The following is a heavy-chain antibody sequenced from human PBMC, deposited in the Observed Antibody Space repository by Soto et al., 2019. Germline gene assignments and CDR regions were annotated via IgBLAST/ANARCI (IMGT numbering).Heavy chain of an antibody. CDR2: IHYTGST. V-gene: IGHV4-59*01. Sequence: ETLSLTCSVSGGSIGSYYWSWIRQPPGKGLEWIGFIHYTGSTKYNPSLKSRATISVDTSQNQLSLTLSSVTAADTAVYYCARESAGSGKNNWFDPWGQGALVTVSS. D-gene: IGHD3-10*01. CDR3: ARESAGSGKNNWFDP. J-gene: IGHJ5*02. CDR1: GGSIGSYY.